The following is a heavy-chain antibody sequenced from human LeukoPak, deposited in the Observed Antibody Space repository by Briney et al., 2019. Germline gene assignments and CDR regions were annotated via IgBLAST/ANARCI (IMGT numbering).Heavy chain of an antibody. Sequence: GGSLRLSCAASGFTFSSYWMHWVRQAPGKGLVWVSRINSDGSSTSYTDSVKGRFTISRDNAKNTLYLQMNSLRTEDTAVYYCAKDASNGYYYYMDVWGKGTTVTISS. J-gene: IGHJ6*03. V-gene: IGHV3-74*01. CDR1: GFTFSSYW. CDR2: INSDGSST. D-gene: IGHD3-22*01. CDR3: AKDASNGYYYYMDV.